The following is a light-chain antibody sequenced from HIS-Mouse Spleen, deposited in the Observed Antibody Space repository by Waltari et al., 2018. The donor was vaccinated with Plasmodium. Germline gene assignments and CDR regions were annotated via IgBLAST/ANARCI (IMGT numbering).Light chain of an antibody. CDR2: EDS. V-gene: IGLV3-10*01. CDR1: ALPKKY. J-gene: IGLJ3*02. CDR3: YSTDSSGNHRV. Sequence: SYELTQPPSVSVSPGQTARITCSGDALPKKYAYWYQQKSGQAPWRVIYEDSKRPSGSPERFSGSSSGTMATLTISGAQVEDEADYYCYSTDSSGNHRVFGGGTKLTVL.